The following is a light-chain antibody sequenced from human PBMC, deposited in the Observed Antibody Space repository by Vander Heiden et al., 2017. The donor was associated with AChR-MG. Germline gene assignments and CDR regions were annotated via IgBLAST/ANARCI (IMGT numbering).Light chain of an antibody. CDR3: RQGTHWPPT. J-gene: IGKJ4*01. V-gene: IGKV2-30*02. CDR2: KVF. Sequence: DVVMTQSPLSLPVTLGQPAPISCRSSQSLVHRDGNTYLNWFHQRPGQSPRRLIYKVFDRDSGVPDRFSGSRSGTEFTLKISGVEAEDVGIYYCRQGTHWPPTFGGGTKVEIK. CDR1: QSLVHRDGNTY.